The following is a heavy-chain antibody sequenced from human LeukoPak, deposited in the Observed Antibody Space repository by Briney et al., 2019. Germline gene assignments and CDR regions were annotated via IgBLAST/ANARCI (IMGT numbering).Heavy chain of an antibody. CDR2: IYGEGLT. J-gene: IGHJ4*02. D-gene: IGHD6-13*01. Sequence: SGGSLRLSCVGSGFRVSNNFMSWVRQAPGKGLEWVSIIYGEGLTYYIESVKGRFTISRDNSKNTLYLQMNSLRAEDTAVYYCAKHFHSSPDYWGQGTLVTVSS. V-gene: IGHV3-66*02. CDR3: AKHFHSSPDY. CDR1: GFRVSNNF.